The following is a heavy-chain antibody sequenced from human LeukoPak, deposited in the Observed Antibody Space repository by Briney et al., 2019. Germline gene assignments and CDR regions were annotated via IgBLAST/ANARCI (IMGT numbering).Heavy chain of an antibody. D-gene: IGHD3-3*01. Sequence: GASVKVSCKASGHTFTSYGISWVRQAPGQGLEWMGWISAYNGNTNYAQKLQGRVTMTTDTSTSTAYMELRSLRSDDTAVYYCARDDREETIFGVVIRDAFDIWGQGTMVTVSS. J-gene: IGHJ3*02. CDR1: GHTFTSYG. CDR2: ISAYNGNT. CDR3: ARDDREETIFGVVIRDAFDI. V-gene: IGHV1-18*01.